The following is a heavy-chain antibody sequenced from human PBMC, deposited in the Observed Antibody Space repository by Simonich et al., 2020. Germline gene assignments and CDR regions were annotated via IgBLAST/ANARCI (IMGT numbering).Heavy chain of an antibody. D-gene: IGHD1-1*01. CDR3: ASSKRGYNWNDFYY. Sequence: QVQLVQSGAEVKKPGASVKVSCKASGYTFTGYYLHWVRQAPGQGLEWMGWINPNRVGKNYEQKFQGRVTMTRDTSISTAYMELSRLRSDDTAVYYCASSKRGYNWNDFYYWGQGTLVTVSS. V-gene: IGHV1-2*02. CDR1: GYTFTGYY. CDR2: INPNRVGK. J-gene: IGHJ4*02.